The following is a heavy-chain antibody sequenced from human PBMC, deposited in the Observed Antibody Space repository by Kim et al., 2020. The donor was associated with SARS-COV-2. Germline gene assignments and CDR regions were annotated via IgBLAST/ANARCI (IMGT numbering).Heavy chain of an antibody. Sequence: ASVKVSCKASGYTFTSYAMHWVRQAPGQRLEWMGWINAGNGNTKYSQKFQGRVTITRDTSASTAYMELSSLRSEDTAVYYCARELRGEQLVDYWGQGTLVTVSS. J-gene: IGHJ4*02. CDR3: ARELRGEQLVDY. CDR2: INAGNGNT. V-gene: IGHV1-3*01. CDR1: GYTFTSYA. D-gene: IGHD6-13*01.